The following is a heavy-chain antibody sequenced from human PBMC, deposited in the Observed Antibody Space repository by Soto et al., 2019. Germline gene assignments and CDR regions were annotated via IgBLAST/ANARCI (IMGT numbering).Heavy chain of an antibody. J-gene: IGHJ4*02. CDR3: ARDDCSSTTCYGIDY. Sequence: QVQLVESGGGVVQPGRSLRLSCAASGFTFSSYGMHWVRQAPGKGLEWVAVIWYDGSNKYYADSVKGRFTISRDNSKNTLYLQMNSLRAEYTAVYYCARDDCSSTTCYGIDYWGQGTLVTVSS. CDR2: IWYDGSNK. V-gene: IGHV3-33*01. D-gene: IGHD2-2*01. CDR1: GFTFSSYG.